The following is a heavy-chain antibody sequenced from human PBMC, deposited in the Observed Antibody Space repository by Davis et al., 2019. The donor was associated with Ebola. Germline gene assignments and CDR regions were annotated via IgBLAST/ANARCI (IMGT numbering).Heavy chain of an antibody. Sequence: MPSETLSLTCTVSGGSISSYYWSWIRQPPGKGLEWIGYIYYSGSTNYNPSLKSRVTISVDTSKNQFSLKLNSVTAADTAVYYCARVVATTRYYYYYYGMDVWGQGTTVTVSS. CDR3: ARVVATTRYYYYYYGMDV. CDR1: GGSISSYY. D-gene: IGHD5-12*01. J-gene: IGHJ6*02. CDR2: IYYSGST. V-gene: IGHV4-59*12.